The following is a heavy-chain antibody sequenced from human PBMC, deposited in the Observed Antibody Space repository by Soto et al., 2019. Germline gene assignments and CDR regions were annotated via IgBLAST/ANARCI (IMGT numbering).Heavy chain of an antibody. J-gene: IGHJ5*02. CDR2: INGYNGNT. Sequence: QVQLVQSGAEVKKPGASVKVSCKASGYTFTSYGISWVRQAPGQGLEWMGWINGYNGNTNYAQKVQGRVTMTTDRSTSTAYMGLRSLRSDDTAVYYCAKLYCSGGSCYGWCDTWGQGTLVTVSS. CDR3: AKLYCSGGSCYGWCDT. V-gene: IGHV1-18*01. CDR1: GYTFTSYG. D-gene: IGHD2-15*01.